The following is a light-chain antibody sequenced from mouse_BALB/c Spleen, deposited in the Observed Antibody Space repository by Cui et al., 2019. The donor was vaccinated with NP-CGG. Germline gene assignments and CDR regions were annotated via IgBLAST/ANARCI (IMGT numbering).Light chain of an antibody. CDR3: ALWYSNHWV. Sequence: QAVVTQDSALTISPGETVTLTCRSSTGAVTTSNYANWVQEKPDHLFTGLIGGTNNRAPRVPARFSGSLIGDKAALTITGAQTEDEAIYFCALWYSNHWVFGGGTKLTVL. J-gene: IGLJ1*01. CDR1: TGAVTTSNY. V-gene: IGLV1*01. CDR2: GTN.